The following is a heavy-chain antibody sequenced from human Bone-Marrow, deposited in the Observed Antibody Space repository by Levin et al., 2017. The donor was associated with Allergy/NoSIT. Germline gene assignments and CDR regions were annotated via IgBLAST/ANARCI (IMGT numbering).Heavy chain of an antibody. J-gene: IGHJ4*02. CDR1: GGSLSSSSYY. CDR3: AGHGSFSGWYFDY. V-gene: IGHV4-39*01. D-gene: IGHD6-19*01. Sequence: PSQTLSLTCTVSGGSLSSSSYYWRRIRQPPGRDLDWIASIYYSGYTYYNASFKSRITISVDTSKNQFSLKLPSVTATDTAMYYCAGHGSFSGWYFDYWGQGTLVTVPS. CDR2: IYYSGYT.